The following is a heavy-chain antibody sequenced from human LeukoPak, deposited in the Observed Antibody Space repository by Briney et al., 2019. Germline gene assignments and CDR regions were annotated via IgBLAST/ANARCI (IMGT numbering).Heavy chain of an antibody. Sequence: SETLSLTCTVSGGSISSYYWSWIRQPPGKGLERIGYIYTSGSTNYNPSLKSRVTISVDTSKNQFSLKLSSVTAADTAVYYCARQSYYYDSSGWGAFDIWGQGTMVTVSS. V-gene: IGHV4-4*09. D-gene: IGHD3-22*01. CDR1: GGSISSYY. J-gene: IGHJ3*02. CDR3: ARQSYYYDSSGWGAFDI. CDR2: IYTSGST.